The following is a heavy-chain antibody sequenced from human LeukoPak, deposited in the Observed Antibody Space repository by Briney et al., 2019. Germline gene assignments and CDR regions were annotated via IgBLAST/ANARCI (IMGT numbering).Heavy chain of an antibody. CDR1: GGSISSGDYY. D-gene: IGHD6-13*01. V-gene: IGHV4-30-4*01. Sequence: SETLSLTCTVSGGSISSGDYYWSWIRQPPGKGLEWIGYIYYSGSTYYNPSLKSRVTISVDTSKNQFSLKLSSVTAADTAVYYCARQQLVRYPIIYYFDYWGQGTLVNVSS. CDR2: IYYSGST. J-gene: IGHJ4*02. CDR3: ARQQLVRYPIIYYFDY.